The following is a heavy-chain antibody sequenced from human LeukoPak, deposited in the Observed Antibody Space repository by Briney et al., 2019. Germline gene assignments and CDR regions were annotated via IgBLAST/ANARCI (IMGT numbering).Heavy chain of an antibody. Sequence: SETLSLTCSVSADAVSRSDSYWDWIRQPPGKGLEWIGTIYYSGRTYYSPSLKSRVTMSVDTSSNQFSLKLRSVTAADTAVYYCARGRCYSSKGYIYWGQGTLVSVSS. J-gene: IGHJ4*02. CDR2: IYYSGRT. V-gene: IGHV4-39*01. D-gene: IGHD2-2*01. CDR1: ADAVSRSDSY. CDR3: ARGRCYSSKGYIY.